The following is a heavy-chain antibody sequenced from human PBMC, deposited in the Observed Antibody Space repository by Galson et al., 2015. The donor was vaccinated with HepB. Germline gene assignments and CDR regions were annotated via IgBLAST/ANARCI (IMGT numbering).Heavy chain of an antibody. CDR3: ARDLGGASRDYFDY. J-gene: IGHJ4*02. D-gene: IGHD1-26*01. CDR1: GGTFSSYA. CDR2: IIPIFGTA. Sequence: SVKVSCKASGGTFSSYAISWVRQAPGQGLEWMGGIIPIFGTANYAQKFQGRVTITADESTSTAYMELSSLRSEDTAVYYCARDLGGASRDYFDYWGQGTLVTVSS. V-gene: IGHV1-69*13.